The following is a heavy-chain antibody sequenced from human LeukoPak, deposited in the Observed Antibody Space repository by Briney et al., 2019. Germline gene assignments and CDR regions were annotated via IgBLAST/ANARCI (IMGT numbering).Heavy chain of an antibody. CDR2: IQNSGST. Sequence: PSETLSLTCSVSGGAISTFYWIWIRQPPGKGLEWIGCIQNSGSTEYNPSLEGRVTISVDRSRNQFSLKLTSVTAADTAVYFCARGYGYNSEYWGQGTLVTVSP. V-gene: IGHV4-59*13. CDR3: ARGYGYNSEY. CDR1: GGAISTFY. J-gene: IGHJ4*02. D-gene: IGHD5-24*01.